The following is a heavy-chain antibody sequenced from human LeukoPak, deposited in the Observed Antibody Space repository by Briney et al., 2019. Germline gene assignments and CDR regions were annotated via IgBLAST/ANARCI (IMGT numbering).Heavy chain of an antibody. CDR3: ARDYSGWSLGY. V-gene: IGHV3-48*03. Sequence: GGSLRLSCSASGFMFSGYEVNWVRQAPGKGLEWFSYISSSGDTRFYADSVQGRFTISRDNAKNSLYLQMNSLRAEDTAIYYCARDYSGWSLGYWGQGTLVTVSS. J-gene: IGHJ4*02. CDR1: GFMFSGYE. D-gene: IGHD6-19*01. CDR2: ISSSGDTR.